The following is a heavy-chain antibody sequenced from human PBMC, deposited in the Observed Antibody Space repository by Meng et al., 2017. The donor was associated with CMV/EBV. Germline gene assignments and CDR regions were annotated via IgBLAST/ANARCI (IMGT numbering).Heavy chain of an antibody. V-gene: IGHV1-8*03. CDR3: ARGPISPRYCSSTSSRYWFDP. J-gene: IGHJ5*02. D-gene: IGHD2-2*01. CDR2: MNPNSGNT. Sequence: ASVKVSCKASGYTFTSYDINWVRQATGQGLEWMGWMNPNSGNTGYAQKFQGRVTIIRNTSISTAYMELSSLRSEDTAVYYCARGPISPRYCSSTSSRYWFDPWGQGTLVTVSS. CDR1: GYTFTSYD.